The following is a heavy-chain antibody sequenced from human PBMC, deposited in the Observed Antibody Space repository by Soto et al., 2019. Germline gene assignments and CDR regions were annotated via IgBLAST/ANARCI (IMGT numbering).Heavy chain of an antibody. V-gene: IGHV1-18*01. J-gene: IGHJ4*02. D-gene: IGHD6-6*01. CDR3: ARVFRWSSSSWGFDS. CDR2: ISAYNAHT. Sequence: QVQLVQSGAEVKKPGASVKVSCKASGYTFISYGITWVRQAPGQGLEWMGWISAYNAHTNYGQKFQDRVSLTTDTSTNTSYMEMRSLRSDDTGFYFCARVFRWSSSSWGFDSWGQGTLVTVSS. CDR1: GYTFISYG.